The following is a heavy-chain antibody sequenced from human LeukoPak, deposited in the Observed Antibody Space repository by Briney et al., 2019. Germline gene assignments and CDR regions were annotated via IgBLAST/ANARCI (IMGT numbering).Heavy chain of an antibody. V-gene: IGHV4-30-4*01. CDR2: MSYSGST. CDR1: SGSISSSGYY. Sequence: SQTLSLTCSVSSGSISSSGYYWNWIRQPPGRGLEWLGSMSYSGSTFYSPSLKSRVSMSLDKSKSQFSLRVSSARAADTAVYYCASAPISAAGFSFYFYGMDVWGKGTTVTVSS. CDR3: ASAPISAAGFSFYFYGMDV. D-gene: IGHD6-13*01. J-gene: IGHJ6*04.